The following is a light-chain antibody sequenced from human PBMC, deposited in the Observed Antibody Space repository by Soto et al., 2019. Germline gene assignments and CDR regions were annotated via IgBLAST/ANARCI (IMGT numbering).Light chain of an antibody. V-gene: IGKV2D-29*02. CDR2: EXS. CDR3: MQSTQLPPT. CDR1: QSLLHITGXPF. J-gene: IGKJ5*01. Sequence: DVVMAQTPLSLSVAQGQPASISCNSSQSLLHITGXPFLXXXLQXXGXSPQXXXDEXSTRVSGGPDRLSGSGSGTDFTLEISRVETDYVGIYYCMQSTQLPPTFGQGTRLEIK.